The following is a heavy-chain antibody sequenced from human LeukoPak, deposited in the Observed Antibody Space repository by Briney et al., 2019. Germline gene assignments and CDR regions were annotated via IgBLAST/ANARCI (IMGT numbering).Heavy chain of an antibody. V-gene: IGHV4-34*01. Sequence: PSETLSLTCAVYGGSFSDYHWSWIRQPPGKGLEWIGEVNHSGTTNHNPSLKSRVTISVDTSKNQFSLRLNSLTAADTAVYYCARGRVIADYWGQGTLLTVSS. CDR3: ARGRVIADY. CDR2: VNHSGTT. CDR1: GGSFSDYH. J-gene: IGHJ4*02. D-gene: IGHD3-10*01.